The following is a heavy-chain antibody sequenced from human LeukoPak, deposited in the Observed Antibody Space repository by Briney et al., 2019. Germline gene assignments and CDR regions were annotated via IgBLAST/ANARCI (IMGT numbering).Heavy chain of an antibody. CDR3: ARHHLIAVAGSPFDP. V-gene: IGHV4-59*01. J-gene: IGHJ5*02. D-gene: IGHD6-19*01. Sequence: PSETLSLTCTVSGGSISSYYWSWIRQPPGKGLEWIGYIYYSGSTNYNPSLKSRVTISVDTSKNQFSLKLSSVTAADTAVYYCARHHLIAVAGSPFDPWGQGTLVTVSS. CDR2: IYYSGST. CDR1: GGSISSYY.